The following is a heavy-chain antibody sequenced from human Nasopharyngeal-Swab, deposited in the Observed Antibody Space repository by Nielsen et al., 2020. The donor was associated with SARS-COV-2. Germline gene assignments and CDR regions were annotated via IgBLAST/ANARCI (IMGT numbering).Heavy chain of an antibody. CDR3: ASGARRGRVPFDY. Sequence: SETLSLTCAVYGGSFSGYYWSWIRQSPGKGLEWIGQINYSGTTNYNPPLKSRVAISVDTSKNQFSLKLNSVTAADTAVYYCASGARRGRVPFDYWGQGTQVTVSS. D-gene: IGHD3-16*01. V-gene: IGHV4-34*01. J-gene: IGHJ4*02. CDR2: INYSGTT. CDR1: GGSFSGYY.